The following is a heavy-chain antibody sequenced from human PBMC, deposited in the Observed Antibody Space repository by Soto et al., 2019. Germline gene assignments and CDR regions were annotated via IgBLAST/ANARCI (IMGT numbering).Heavy chain of an antibody. CDR2: IYYSGST. CDR1: GGSITSGDYY. CDR3: ARDMRFARDYYYYGMDV. J-gene: IGHJ6*02. D-gene: IGHD3-3*01. Sequence: SETLSLTCTVSGGSITSGDYYWSWIRQPPGKGLEWIGYIYYSGSTYYNPSLKSRVTISVDTSKNQFSLKLSSVTAADTAVYYCARDMRFARDYYYYGMDVWDQGTTVTVSS. V-gene: IGHV4-30-4*01.